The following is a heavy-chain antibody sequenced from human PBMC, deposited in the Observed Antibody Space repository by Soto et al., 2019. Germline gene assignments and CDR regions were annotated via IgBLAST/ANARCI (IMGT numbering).Heavy chain of an antibody. Sequence: QVQLQESGPGLVKPSGTLSLTCAVSSGSISSSNWWSWVRQPPGKGLEWIGEIYHSGSTNYNPSPKTRVTISVDTSKSQCSLKLSPVTAADTAVYYCARAWFGNLEGAFDIWGQGTMVTVSS. CDR3: ARAWFGNLEGAFDI. J-gene: IGHJ3*02. CDR1: SGSISSSNW. D-gene: IGHD3-10*01. V-gene: IGHV4-4*02. CDR2: IYHSGST.